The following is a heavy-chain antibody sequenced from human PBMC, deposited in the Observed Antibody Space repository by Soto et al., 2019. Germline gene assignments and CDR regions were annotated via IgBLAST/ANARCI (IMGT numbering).Heavy chain of an antibody. D-gene: IGHD2-15*01. CDR2: ISSSSSTI. V-gene: IGHV3-48*01. CDR1: GFTFSSYS. CDR3: AYSGYCSGGSCYRFWDY. J-gene: IGHJ4*02. Sequence: GGSLRLSCAASGFTFSSYSMNWVRQAPGKGLEWVSYISSSSSTIYYADSVKGRFTISRDNAKNSLYLQMNSLRAEDTAVYYCAYSGYCSGGSCYRFWDYWGQGTLVTVSS.